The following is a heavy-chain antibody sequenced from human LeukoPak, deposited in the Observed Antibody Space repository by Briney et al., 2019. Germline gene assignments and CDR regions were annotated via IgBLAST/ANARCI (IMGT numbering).Heavy chain of an antibody. V-gene: IGHV1-3*04. CDR3: ARCGYSDGWSCDH. J-gene: IGHJ5*02. D-gene: IGHD5-18*01. Sequence: ASVTVSYTASGYTFTIHSMHWVRQATGQRLEWMGWINTGNGNTKYSQKFQGRVTVTRDTSASTAYMELSSLRSEDTAVYYCARCGYSDGWSCDHWGQGTLVTVSS. CDR2: INTGNGNT. CDR1: GYTFTIHS.